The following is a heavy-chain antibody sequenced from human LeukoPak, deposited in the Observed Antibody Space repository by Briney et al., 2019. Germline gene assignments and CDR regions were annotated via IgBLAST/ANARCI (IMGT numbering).Heavy chain of an antibody. J-gene: IGHJ4*02. Sequence: PSETLSLTCTVSGGSISSYYWSWIRQPPGKGLEWIGYIYYSGSTNYNPSLKSRVTISVDTSKNQFSLKLSSVTAADTAVYYCAAEYRGYYDSSGSSDYWGQGTLVTVSS. CDR2: IYYSGST. V-gene: IGHV4-59*01. D-gene: IGHD3-22*01. CDR3: AAEYRGYYDSSGSSDY. CDR1: GGSISSYY.